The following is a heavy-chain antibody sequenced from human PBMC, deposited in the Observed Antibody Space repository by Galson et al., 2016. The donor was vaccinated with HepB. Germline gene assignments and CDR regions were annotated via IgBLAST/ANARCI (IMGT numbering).Heavy chain of an antibody. D-gene: IGHD2-2*01. CDR1: GFTFRNYG. J-gene: IGHJ6*04. CDR3: VQGSTAPAV. V-gene: IGHV3-23*01. Sequence: SLRLSCAASGFTFRNYGMTWVRQAPGKGLEVVSRISRSGVSPDYKASVKDRFTISRDNSKNTRSLQRNSLTADDTAIYYCVQGSTAPAVWGKGTTVTVSS. CDR2: ISRSGVSP.